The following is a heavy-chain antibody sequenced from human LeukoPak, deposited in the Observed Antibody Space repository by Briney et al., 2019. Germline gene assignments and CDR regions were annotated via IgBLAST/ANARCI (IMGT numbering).Heavy chain of an antibody. V-gene: IGHV1-2*02. CDR3: TRGRTLSNAPTAPSQY. D-gene: IGHD4-11*01. CDR1: GYIFTAYY. J-gene: IGHJ4*02. Sequence: ASVNVSCKASGYIFTAYYMHWVRQAPGQGLEWMRWTNPKSGDTDYAQKFQCSVTMTRDTSISTVYMELSSLKSDDTAVYYCTRGRTLSNAPTAPSQYWGQGTLVTVSS. CDR2: TNPKSGDT.